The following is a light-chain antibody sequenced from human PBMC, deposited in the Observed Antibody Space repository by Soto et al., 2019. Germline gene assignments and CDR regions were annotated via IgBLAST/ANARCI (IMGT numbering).Light chain of an antibody. J-gene: IGKJ2*01. CDR2: AAS. CDR3: QQSFSIPYT. Sequence: DIDITHSPASLCASVGDTVTITCRASQYINNYLNWYQQKPGKAPEFLIYAASSLQSGVPSRFSGSGSGTEFTLTITSLHPEDFATYYCQQSFSIPYTFGRGTKVDIK. CDR1: QYINNY. V-gene: IGKV1-39*01.